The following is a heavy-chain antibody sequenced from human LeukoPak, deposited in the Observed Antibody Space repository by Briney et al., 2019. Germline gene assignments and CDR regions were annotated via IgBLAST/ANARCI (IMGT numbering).Heavy chain of an antibody. J-gene: IGHJ4*02. CDR3: VRGYYAGRGHHFEY. CDR2: IWSDGSNK. D-gene: IGHD3-22*01. CDR1: GFTFSGYG. V-gene: IGHV3-33*01. Sequence: GGSLRLSCATSGFTFSGYGMHWVRQSPGKGLEWETVIWSDGSNKYYADSVKGRFTISRDNSKNTLYLQMNSLRAEDTAVYYCVRGYYAGRGHHFEYWGQGTLVTVSS.